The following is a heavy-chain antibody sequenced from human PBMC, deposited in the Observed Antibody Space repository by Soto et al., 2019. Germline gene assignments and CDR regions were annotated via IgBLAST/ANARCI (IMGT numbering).Heavy chain of an antibody. D-gene: IGHD4-4*01. V-gene: IGHV1-69*18. CDR2: IIPFIGTA. CDR1: GGTFSSYA. Sequence: QVQLVQSGAEVKKPRSSVTVSCKASGGTFSSYAISWVRQAPGHGLEWMGRIIPFIGTANYAQKFQGRVPITADQPTSTAYMELTSLRSEDTAVYYCARVVMTAVPASYYYGMDVWGQGTTVTVSS. J-gene: IGHJ6*02. CDR3: ARVVMTAVPASYYYGMDV.